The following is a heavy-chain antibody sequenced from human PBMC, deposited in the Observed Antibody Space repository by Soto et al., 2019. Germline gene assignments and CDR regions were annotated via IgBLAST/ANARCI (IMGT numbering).Heavy chain of an antibody. D-gene: IGHD2-15*01. Sequence: QVQLVQSGAEVKKPGASVKVSCKASGYTFTSYGISWVRQAPGQGLEWMGWISAYNGNTNYAQKHQGRVTMTTDTSTSTAYMELRSLRSDDTAVYYCARDSGGYCSGGSCYSDWYFDLWGRGTLVTVSS. V-gene: IGHV1-18*01. J-gene: IGHJ2*01. CDR2: ISAYNGNT. CDR1: GYTFTSYG. CDR3: ARDSGGYCSGGSCYSDWYFDL.